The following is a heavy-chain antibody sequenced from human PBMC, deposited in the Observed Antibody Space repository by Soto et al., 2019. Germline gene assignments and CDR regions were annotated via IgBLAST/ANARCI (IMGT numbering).Heavy chain of an antibody. Sequence: LXLSFASSGFTFRSYAMSWVRQAPGKGLEWVSAISGSGGSTYYADSVKGRFTISRDNSKNTLYLQMNSLRAEDTAVYYCAKDTHYGDSAGKARLKTTNPLDYWGQGTLVTVSS. D-gene: IGHD4-17*01. CDR2: ISGSGGST. V-gene: IGHV3-23*01. CDR3: AKDTHYGDSAGKARLKTTNPLDY. J-gene: IGHJ4*02. CDR1: GFTFRSYA.